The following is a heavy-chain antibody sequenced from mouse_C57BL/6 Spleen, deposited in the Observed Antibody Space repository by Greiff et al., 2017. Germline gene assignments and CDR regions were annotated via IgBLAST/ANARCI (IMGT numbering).Heavy chain of an antibody. Sequence: VQLQQSGPELVKPGASVKISCKASGYTFTDYNMDWVKQSHGKSLEWIGDINPNNGGTIYNQKFKGKDTLTVDKSSSTAYMELRSLTSEDTAVYYCARIFYSGEFAYWGQGTLVTVSA. J-gene: IGHJ3*01. CDR2: INPNNGGT. D-gene: IGHD2-12*01. CDR1: GYTFTDYN. V-gene: IGHV1-18*01. CDR3: ARIFYSGEFAY.